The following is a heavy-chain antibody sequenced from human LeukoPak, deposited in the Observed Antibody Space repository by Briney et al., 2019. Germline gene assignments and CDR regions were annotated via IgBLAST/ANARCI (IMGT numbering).Heavy chain of an antibody. D-gene: IGHD3-3*01. V-gene: IGHV4-39*07. Sequence: SETLSLTCTVSGGSINTPNYSWGWIRQSPGKGLEWIGAISPKGLTYYNPSLRGRVSISPDTSKNQFSLRLSSMTATDTAMYYCARVPGVYFDFSIGFGSGWFDPWGQGILVTVSS. CDR2: ISPKGLT. J-gene: IGHJ5*02. CDR1: GGSINTPNYS. CDR3: ARVPGVYFDFSIGFGSGWFDP.